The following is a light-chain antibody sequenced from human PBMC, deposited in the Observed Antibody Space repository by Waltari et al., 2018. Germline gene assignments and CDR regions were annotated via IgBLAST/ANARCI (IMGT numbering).Light chain of an antibody. V-gene: IGLV1-40*01. CDR1: SSTLRAGHA. CDR2: GNN. J-gene: IGLJ3*02. Sequence: QSVLPQPPSMSGAPGQRVTIPCTGSSSTLRAGHAVHWYQVFPGTAPKLLIYGNNNRPSGVPDRFSGSKSDTSASLAIGGLQAEDEADYYCQSFDIRLSGGVVFGGGTKVTVL. CDR3: QSFDIRLSGGVV.